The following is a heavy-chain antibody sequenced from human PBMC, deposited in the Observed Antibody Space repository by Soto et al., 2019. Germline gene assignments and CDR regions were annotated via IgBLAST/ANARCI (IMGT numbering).Heavy chain of an antibody. J-gene: IGHJ4*02. CDR2: ISTNGGRT. V-gene: IGHV3-64*01. Sequence: GGSLRLSCAASGFTFSTYSMHWVRQAPGKGLEYLSSISTNGGRTYYANSVKGRLTVSRDNSKNTLYVQMDSLIPEDTAVYYCARDSGLSLGYFDYWGQGALVTVSS. CDR1: GFTFSTYS. D-gene: IGHD6-25*01. CDR3: ARDSGLSLGYFDY.